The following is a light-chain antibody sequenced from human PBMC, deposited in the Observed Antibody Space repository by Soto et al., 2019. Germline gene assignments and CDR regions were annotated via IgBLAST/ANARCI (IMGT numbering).Light chain of an antibody. CDR2: EVN. Sequence: QPVLTQPPSASGSPGQSVTISCTGTSSDVGGYNYVSWYQQHPGKVPKLMVYEVNKRPSGVPDRFSGSKSGNTASLTVSGLQAEDEADYFCTSYAGGNNVFGTGTEVTVL. V-gene: IGLV2-8*01. CDR3: TSYAGGNNV. CDR1: SSDVGGYNY. J-gene: IGLJ1*01.